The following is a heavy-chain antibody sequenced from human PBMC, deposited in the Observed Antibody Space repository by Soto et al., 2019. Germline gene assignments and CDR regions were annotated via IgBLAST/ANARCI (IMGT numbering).Heavy chain of an antibody. CDR1: GYTFTSSA. CDR2: IDVSSGNT. Sequence: SVKVSCKASGYTFTSSAVQWVRQARGQRLEWIGWIDVSSGNTNYAQKFQERVTITRDMSTNTAYMELSSLRSEDTAVYYCATGGYYYDSSGYYYDYYGLDVWG. V-gene: IGHV1-58*01. J-gene: IGHJ6*02. CDR3: ATGGYYYDSSGYYYDYYGLDV. D-gene: IGHD3-22*01.